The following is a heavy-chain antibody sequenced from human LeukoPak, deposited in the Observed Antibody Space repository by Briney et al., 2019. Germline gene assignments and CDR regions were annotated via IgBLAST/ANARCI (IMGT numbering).Heavy chain of an antibody. V-gene: IGHV3-30-3*01. D-gene: IGHD6-6*01. CDR1: GFTLSSYA. Sequence: GGSLRLSCAASGFTLSSYAMHWVRQAPGKGLEWVAVISYDGSNKYYADSVKGRFTISRDNSKNTLYLQMNSLRAEDTAVYYCAKDLSYSSSRDYWGQGTLVTVSS. CDR3: AKDLSYSSSRDY. CDR2: ISYDGSNK. J-gene: IGHJ4*02.